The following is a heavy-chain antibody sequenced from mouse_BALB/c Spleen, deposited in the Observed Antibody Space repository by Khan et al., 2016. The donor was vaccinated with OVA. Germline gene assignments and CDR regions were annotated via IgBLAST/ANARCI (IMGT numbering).Heavy chain of an antibody. CDR2: ISYSGNT. CDR1: GYSITSDYA. Sequence: EVKLLESGPGLVKPSQSLSLTCTVTGYSITSDYAWNWIRQFPGNKLEWLGFISYSGNTKYNPSLNSRFSITRDTSKNQFFLQLNSVNTEDTATYYCARVYGGDFDYWGQGTSLTVSS. V-gene: IGHV3-2*02. J-gene: IGHJ2*02. D-gene: IGHD1-1*01. CDR3: ARVYGGDFDY.